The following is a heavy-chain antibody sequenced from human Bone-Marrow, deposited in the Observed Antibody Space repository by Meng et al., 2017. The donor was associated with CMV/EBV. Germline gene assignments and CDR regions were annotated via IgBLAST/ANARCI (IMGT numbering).Heavy chain of an antibody. CDR2: IYKSGTT. CDR3: ATSRGVYYATEGDY. CDR1: GGSISSDTHY. Sequence: SETLSLTSTVSGGSISSDTHYWGWIRQPPGKGLEWIGTIYKSGTTYYNPSLKSRVTISINTSKNQFSLKLNSVTAAATAVYYCATSRGVYYATEGDYSGQGTLVTVSS. D-gene: IGHD5/OR15-5a*01. V-gene: IGHV4-39*07. J-gene: IGHJ4*02.